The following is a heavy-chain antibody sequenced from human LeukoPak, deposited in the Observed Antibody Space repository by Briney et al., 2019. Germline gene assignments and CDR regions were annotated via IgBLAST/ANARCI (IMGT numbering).Heavy chain of an antibody. J-gene: IGHJ5*02. CDR3: ARALKGAYCGGDCYYNWFDP. Sequence: GSLRLSCAASGFTFSTDPMNWVRQPPGKGLEWIGYIYYSGSTNYNPSLKSRVTISVDTSKNQFSLKLSSVTAADTAVYYCARALKGAYCGGDCYYNWFDPWGQGTLVTVSS. V-gene: IGHV4-59*08. CDR2: IYYSGST. CDR1: GFTFSTDP. D-gene: IGHD2-21*02.